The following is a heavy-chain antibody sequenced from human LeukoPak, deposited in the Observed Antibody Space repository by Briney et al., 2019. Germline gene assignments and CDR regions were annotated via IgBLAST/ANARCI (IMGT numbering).Heavy chain of an antibody. D-gene: IGHD2-15*01. CDR3: ARDRDNGMDV. CDR1: GYTFTGYY. J-gene: IGHJ6*04. V-gene: IGHV1-2*02. Sequence: GASVKVSCKASGYTFTGYYMHWVRQAPGQGLEWMGWINPNSGGTNYAQKFQGRVTMTEDTSTDTAYMELSSLRSEDTAVYYCARDRDNGMDVWGKGTTVTVSS. CDR2: INPNSGGT.